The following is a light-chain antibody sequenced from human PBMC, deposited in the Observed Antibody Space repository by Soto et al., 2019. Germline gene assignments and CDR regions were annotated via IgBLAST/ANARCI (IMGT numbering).Light chain of an antibody. J-gene: IGLJ1*01. V-gene: IGLV1-40*01. CDR2: GNS. CDR3: SSYTHSNLYV. Sequence: QSALTQPPSVSGAPGQRVTISCTGSSSNIGAGYDVHWYQQLPGTAPKLLIYGNSNRPSGVPDRFPGSKSGTSASLAISGLRPEDEADYSCSSYTHSNLYVFRTGTKVTVL. CDR1: SSNIGAGYD.